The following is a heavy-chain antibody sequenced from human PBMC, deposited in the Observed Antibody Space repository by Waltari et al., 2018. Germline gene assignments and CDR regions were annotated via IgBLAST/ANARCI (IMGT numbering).Heavy chain of an antibody. J-gene: IGHJ2*01. CDR1: GGSFSGYY. CDR3: ARGGTYYDFWSGYPHWYLDL. D-gene: IGHD3-3*01. CDR2: INHSGST. V-gene: IGHV4-34*01. Sequence: QVQLQQWGAGLLKPSETLSLTCAVYGGSFSGYYWSWIRQPPGQGLEWIGEINHSGSTNYNPSLKSRVTISVDTSKNQFSLKLSSVTAADTAVYYCARGGTYYDFWSGYPHWYLDLWGRGTLVTVSS.